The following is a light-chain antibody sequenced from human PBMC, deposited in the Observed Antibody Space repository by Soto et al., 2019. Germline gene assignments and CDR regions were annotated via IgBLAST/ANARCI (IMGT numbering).Light chain of an antibody. Sequence: QSVLTQPASVSGSPGQSITISCTGTSSDVGGYNYVSWYQQHPGKAPKLMIYEVSNRPSGVSNRFSGSKSGNTAPLTISGLQAEDEADYYCSSYTSSSTLYVFGTGTKLHRP. J-gene: IGLJ1*01. CDR3: SSYTSSSTLYV. CDR1: SSDVGGYNY. CDR2: EVS. V-gene: IGLV2-14*01.